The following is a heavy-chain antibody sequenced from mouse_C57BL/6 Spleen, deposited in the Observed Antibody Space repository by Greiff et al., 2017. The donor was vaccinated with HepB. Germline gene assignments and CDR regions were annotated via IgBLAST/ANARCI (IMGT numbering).Heavy chain of an antibody. D-gene: IGHD4-1*02. CDR1: GFTFSDYG. CDR2: ISSGSSTL. J-gene: IGHJ2*01. V-gene: IGHV5-17*01. CDR3: ARDQLPFDY. Sequence: EVKLVESGGGLVKPGGSLKLSCAASGFTFSDYGMHWVRRAPEKGLEWVAYISSGSSTLYYADTVKGRFTISRDNAKNTLFLQMTSLRSEDTAMYYCARDQLPFDYWGQGTTLTVSS.